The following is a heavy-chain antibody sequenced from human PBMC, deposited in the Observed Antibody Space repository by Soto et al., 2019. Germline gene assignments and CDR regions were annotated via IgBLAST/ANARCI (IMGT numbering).Heavy chain of an antibody. CDR3: ARERSRGFMIVVGKLGAFDI. CDR2: IYYSGST. D-gene: IGHD3-22*01. V-gene: IGHV4-31*03. CDR1: GGSISSSSYY. J-gene: IGHJ3*02. Sequence: PSETLSLTCTVSGGSISSSSYYWSWIRQHPGKGLEWIGYIYYSGSTYYNPSLKSRVTISVDTSKNQFSLKLSSVTVADTAVYYCARERSRGFMIVVGKLGAFDIWGQGTMVTVSS.